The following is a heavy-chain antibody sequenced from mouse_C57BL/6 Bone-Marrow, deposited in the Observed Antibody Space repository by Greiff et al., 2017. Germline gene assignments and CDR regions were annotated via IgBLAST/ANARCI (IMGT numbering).Heavy chain of an antibody. CDR3: ARYGYCPFDV. D-gene: IGHD2-2*01. CDR1: GFTFTSYW. Sequence: QVQLQQPGAELVRPGSSVKLSCKASGFTFTSYWMHWVKQRPIQGLEWIGNIDPSDSDTHYNQKFKDKATLTVDKSSSTAYMQLSSLTSEDAAVYYCARYGYCPFDVWGTGTTVTVSS. CDR2: IDPSDSDT. J-gene: IGHJ1*03. V-gene: IGHV1-52*01.